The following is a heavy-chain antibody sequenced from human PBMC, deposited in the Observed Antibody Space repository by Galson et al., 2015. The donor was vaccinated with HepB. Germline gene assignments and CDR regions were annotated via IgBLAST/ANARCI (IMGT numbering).Heavy chain of an antibody. V-gene: IGHV3-7*03. CDR3: ATRLYYGSGRP. CDR1: GFTFSNYW. CDR2: IKQDGSET. Sequence: SLRLSCAASGFTFSNYWMTWVRQAPGKGLEWVANIKQDGSETYYVDSVKGRFTISRDNAENSLYLQMNSLRAEDTAVYYCATRLYYGSGRPWGQGTLVTVSS. D-gene: IGHD3-10*01. J-gene: IGHJ5*02.